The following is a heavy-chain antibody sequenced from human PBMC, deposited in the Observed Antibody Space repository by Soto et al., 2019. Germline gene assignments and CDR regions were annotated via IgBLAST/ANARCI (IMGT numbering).Heavy chain of an antibody. V-gene: IGHV1-18*04. J-gene: IGHJ6*02. Sequence: QVQLVQSGAEVKKPGASVKVSCKASGYTFTSYGISWVRQAPGQGLEWMGWISAYNGNTNYAQKLQGRVTMTTDTSTSTAYMDLRSLRSDDTAVYYCARAPFNYYYYYGMDVWGQGTTVTVSS. CDR3: ARAPFNYYYYYGMDV. CDR1: GYTFTSYG. CDR2: ISAYNGNT.